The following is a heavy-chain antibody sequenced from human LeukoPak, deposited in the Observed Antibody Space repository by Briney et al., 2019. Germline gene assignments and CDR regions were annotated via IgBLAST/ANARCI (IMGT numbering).Heavy chain of an antibody. V-gene: IGHV4-4*02. CDR3: ARDSYYFGSGSDNTPYNWFDP. CDR1: RGSISSNNW. D-gene: IGHD3-10*01. J-gene: IGHJ5*02. CDR2: IYHSGST. Sequence: PSETLSLTCAVSRGSISSNNWWSWVRQPPGKRLEWIAEIYHSGSTNYNPSLKSRVTISVDKPKNQFSLKLSSVTAADTAMYYCARDSYYFGSGSDNTPYNWFDPWGQGTLVTVSS.